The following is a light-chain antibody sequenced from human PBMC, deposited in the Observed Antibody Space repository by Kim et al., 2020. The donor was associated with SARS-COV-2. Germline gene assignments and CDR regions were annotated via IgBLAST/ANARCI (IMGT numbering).Light chain of an antibody. V-gene: IGLV2-8*01. Sequence: QSVTISCTETGSDVGGYNYVSWYQQHPGKAPKLLIYEVNKRPSGVPDRFSGSKSGNTASLTVSGLQAEDEADYYCSSYAGGNNPYVFGTGTKVTVL. CDR3: SSYAGGNNPYV. J-gene: IGLJ1*01. CDR2: EVN. CDR1: GSDVGGYNY.